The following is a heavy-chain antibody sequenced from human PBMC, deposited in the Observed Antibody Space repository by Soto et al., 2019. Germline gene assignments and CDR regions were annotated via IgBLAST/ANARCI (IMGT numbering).Heavy chain of an antibody. V-gene: IGHV4-59*08. Sequence: SETLSLTCTVSGGSISSYYWSWIRQPPGKGLEWIGYIYYSGSTNYNPSLKSRVTISVDTSKNQFSLKLSSVTAADTAVYYCARHKTYYDFWSGQGRNYYYYMDVWGKGTTVTVSS. CDR3: ARHKTYYDFWSGQGRNYYYYMDV. CDR1: GGSISSYY. CDR2: IYYSGST. D-gene: IGHD3-3*01. J-gene: IGHJ6*03.